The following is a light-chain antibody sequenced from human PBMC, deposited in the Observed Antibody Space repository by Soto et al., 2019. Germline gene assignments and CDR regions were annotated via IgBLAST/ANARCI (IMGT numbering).Light chain of an antibody. CDR2: KAS. CDR1: QSISSW. V-gene: IGKV1-5*03. J-gene: IGKJ5*01. CDR3: QQYNRYLT. Sequence: DIQMTQSPSTLSASVGDRVTITCRASQSISSWLAWYQQKPGKAPKLLIYKASSLESGVPSRFSGSGSGTEFTLTISSLQPDDFATYSCQQYNRYLTFGQGTRLEIK.